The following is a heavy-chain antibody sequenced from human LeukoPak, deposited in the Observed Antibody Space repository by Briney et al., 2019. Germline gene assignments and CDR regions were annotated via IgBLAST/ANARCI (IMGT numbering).Heavy chain of an antibody. CDR2: ISSSGSTI. CDR1: GFTYSSYW. Sequence: GGSLRLSCVVSGFTYSSYWMNWVRQAPGKGLEWVSYISSSGSTIYYADSVKGRFTISRDNAKNSLYLQMNSLRAEDTAVYYCAREAASGYYHEVDCWGQGTLVTVSS. J-gene: IGHJ4*02. CDR3: AREAASGYYHEVDC. D-gene: IGHD3-3*01. V-gene: IGHV3-48*04.